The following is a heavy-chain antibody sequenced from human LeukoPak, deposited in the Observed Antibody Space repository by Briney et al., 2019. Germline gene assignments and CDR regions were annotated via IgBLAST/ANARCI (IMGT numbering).Heavy chain of an antibody. Sequence: GGSLRLSCAASEFSFGGYAMSWVRQAPGKGLEWVSAISGSGATTYYADSVKGRFSISRDNSDNTLYLQMNSLSAEDTAVYYCAKSFRGYSGSYFDNWGQGTLVTVSS. CDR2: ISGSGATT. CDR1: EFSFGGYA. V-gene: IGHV3-23*01. J-gene: IGHJ4*02. D-gene: IGHD1-26*01. CDR3: AKSFRGYSGSYFDN.